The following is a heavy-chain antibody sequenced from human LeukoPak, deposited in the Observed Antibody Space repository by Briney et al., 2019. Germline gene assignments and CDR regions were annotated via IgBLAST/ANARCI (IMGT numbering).Heavy chain of an antibody. CDR2: ISYDGSNK. V-gene: IGHV3-30*19. CDR3: ARDVGGYSYGYHY. CDR1: GFTFSSYG. J-gene: IGHJ4*02. D-gene: IGHD5-18*01. Sequence: GRSLRLSCVASGFTFSSYGIHWVRQAPGKGLEWVAVISYDGSNKYYADSVKGRFTISRDNSKNTLYLQMNSLRAEDTAVYYCARDVGGYSYGYHYWGQGTLVTVSS.